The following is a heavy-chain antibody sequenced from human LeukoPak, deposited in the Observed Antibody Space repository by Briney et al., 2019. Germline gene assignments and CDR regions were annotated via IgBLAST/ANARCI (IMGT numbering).Heavy chain of an antibody. CDR3: ARGRRRFPLPYGMDV. CDR2: IYYSGST. Sequence: SETLSLTCTVSGGSISSYYWSWIRQPPGKGLEWIGYIYYSGSTNYNPSLKSRVTISVDTSKNQSSLKLSSVTAADTAVYYCARGRRRFPLPYGMDVWGQGTTVTVSS. D-gene: IGHD1-14*01. J-gene: IGHJ6*02. CDR1: GGSISSYY. V-gene: IGHV4-59*08.